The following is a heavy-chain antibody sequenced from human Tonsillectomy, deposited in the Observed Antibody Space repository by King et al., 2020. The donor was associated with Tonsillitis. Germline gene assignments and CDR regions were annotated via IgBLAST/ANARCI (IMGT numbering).Heavy chain of an antibody. J-gene: IGHJ3*02. D-gene: IGHD4-23*01. CDR2: MYYSGTT. CDR1: GGSIRSSSYY. CDR3: GTDYGGYSGAFDI. Sequence: QLQLQESGPGLVKPSETLSLTCTVSGGSIRSSSYYWGWVRQPPGKGLEWIATMYYSGTTYYNPSLQSRVTISIDTSKNLLSLNVTSVAAADTAMYYCGTDYGGYSGAFDIWGPGTKLTVSS. V-gene: IGHV4-39*07.